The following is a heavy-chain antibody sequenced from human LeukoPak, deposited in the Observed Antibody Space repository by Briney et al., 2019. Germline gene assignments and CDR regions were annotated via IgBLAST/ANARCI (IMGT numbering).Heavy chain of an antibody. J-gene: IGHJ4*02. D-gene: IGHD2-15*01. CDR1: GGTFSSYA. CDR3: ARVGSGGSCYSCHFDY. CDR2: IIPIFGTA. V-gene: IGHV1-69*13. Sequence: ASVKVSCKASGGTFSSYAISWVRQAPGQGLEWMGGIIPIFGTANYARKFQGRVTTTADESTSTAYMELSSLRSEDTAVYYCARVGSGGSCYSCHFDYWGQGTLDTVSS.